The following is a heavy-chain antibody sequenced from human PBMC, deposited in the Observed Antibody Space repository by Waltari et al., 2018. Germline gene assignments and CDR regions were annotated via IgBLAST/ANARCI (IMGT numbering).Heavy chain of an antibody. V-gene: IGHV3-64*01. CDR1: GFTFSSFA. CDR3: ARGQQLVLTHFDY. Sequence: EVQLVESGGGLVQPGGSLRLSCAASGFTFSSFAMHWVRQAPGKGLEYVSAISSNGGSTYHANSVKGRFTISRDNSKNTLYLQMGGLRAEDMAVYYCARGQQLVLTHFDYWGQGTLVTVSS. CDR2: ISSNGGST. D-gene: IGHD6-13*01. J-gene: IGHJ4*02.